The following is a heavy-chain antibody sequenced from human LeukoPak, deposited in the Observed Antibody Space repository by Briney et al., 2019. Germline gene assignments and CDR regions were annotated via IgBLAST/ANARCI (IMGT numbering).Heavy chain of an antibody. Sequence: QPGGSLRLSCAASGFTFSSYAMSWVRQAPGKGMEWVSAISCSGGSTYYADCGKGRFTISRDNSKNTLSLQMNSLRADDTAVYYCAKAGRSVTADFYSWGQATLLTVSS. CDR1: GFTFSSYA. CDR2: ISCSGGST. CDR3: AKAGRSVTADFYS. D-gene: IGHD1-20*01. J-gene: IGHJ4*02. V-gene: IGHV3-23*01.